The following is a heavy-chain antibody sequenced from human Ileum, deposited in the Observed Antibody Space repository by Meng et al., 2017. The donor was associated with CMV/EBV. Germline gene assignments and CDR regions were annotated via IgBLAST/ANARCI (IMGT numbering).Heavy chain of an antibody. J-gene: IGHJ5*02. CDR3: GREGGYCTGGRCQPPRWFDP. CDR1: GGSFSGYF. CDR2: INHSGTT. V-gene: IGHV4-34*01. D-gene: IGHD2-15*01. Sequence: GSLRLSCAVYGGSFSGYFWSWIRQPRGKGREGIGEINHSGTTNYNPSLESRVTMSIETSNNQFSLKLSSVTAADTAVYYCGREGGYCTGGRCQPPRWFDPWGRGNLVTVSS.